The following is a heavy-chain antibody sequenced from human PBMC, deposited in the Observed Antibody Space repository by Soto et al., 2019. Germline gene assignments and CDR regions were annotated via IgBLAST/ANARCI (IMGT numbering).Heavy chain of an antibody. V-gene: IGHV3-30*18. Sequence: VQLVESGGGVVQPGRSLRLSCAASGFTFSSYGMHWVRQAPGKGLEWVAVISYDGSNKYYADSVKGRFTISRDNSKNTLYLQMNSLRAEDTAVYYCAKDLHWGQGTLVTVSS. CDR3: AKDLH. CDR2: ISYDGSNK. CDR1: GFTFSSYG. J-gene: IGHJ4*02.